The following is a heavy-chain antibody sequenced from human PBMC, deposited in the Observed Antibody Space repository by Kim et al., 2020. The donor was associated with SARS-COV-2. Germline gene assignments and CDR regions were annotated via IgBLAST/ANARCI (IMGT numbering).Heavy chain of an antibody. J-gene: IGHJ4*02. CDR1: GFTFSSYA. CDR3: VKGIRLYFDY. CDR2: ISSNGGST. Sequence: GALRLSCSASGFTFSSYAMHWVRQAPGKGLEYVSAISSNGGSTYYADSVKGRFTISRDNSKNTLYLQMSSLRAEDTAVYYCVKGIRLYFDYWGQGTLVTVSS. V-gene: IGHV3-64D*09.